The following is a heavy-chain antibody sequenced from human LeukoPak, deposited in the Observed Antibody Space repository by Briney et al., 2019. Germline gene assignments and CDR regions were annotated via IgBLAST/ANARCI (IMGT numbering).Heavy chain of an antibody. Sequence: GGSLRLSCAASGFTFSSYEMNWVRQAPGKGLEWVSYISSSGSTIYYADSVKGRFTISRDSAKNSLYLQMSSLRAEDTAVYYCAELGIAMIGGVWGKGTTVTISS. CDR1: GFTFSSYE. D-gene: IGHD3-10*02. V-gene: IGHV3-48*03. J-gene: IGHJ6*04. CDR2: ISSSGSTI. CDR3: AELGIAMIGGV.